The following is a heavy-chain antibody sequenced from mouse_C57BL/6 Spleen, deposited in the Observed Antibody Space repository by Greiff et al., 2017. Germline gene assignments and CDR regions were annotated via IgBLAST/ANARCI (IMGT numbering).Heavy chain of an antibody. Sequence: VQLQQPGAELVMPGASVKLSCKASGYTFTSYWMHWVKQRPGQGLEWIGEIDPSDSYTNYNQKFKGKSTLTVDKSSSTAYMQRSSLTSEDSAVYYCALGGSAMDYWGQGTSVTVSS. CDR2: IDPSDSYT. J-gene: IGHJ4*01. D-gene: IGHD1-1*02. CDR1: GYTFTSYW. V-gene: IGHV1-69*01. CDR3: ALGGSAMDY.